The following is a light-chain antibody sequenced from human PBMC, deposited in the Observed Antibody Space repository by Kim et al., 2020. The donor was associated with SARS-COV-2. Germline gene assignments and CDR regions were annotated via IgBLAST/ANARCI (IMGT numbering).Light chain of an antibody. Sequence: SPGERVTLPCKASQSISSNLAWYHQKPGQAPRPLIYGASTRATGIPPRFSGSGSGTEFTLTISSLQSEDVGVYYCQQYNNWPPLTLGGGTKVDIK. CDR1: QSISSN. V-gene: IGKV3-15*01. CDR2: GAS. J-gene: IGKJ4*01. CDR3: QQYNNWPPLT.